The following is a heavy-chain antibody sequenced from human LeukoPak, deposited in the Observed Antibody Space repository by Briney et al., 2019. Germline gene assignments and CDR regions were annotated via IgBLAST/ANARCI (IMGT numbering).Heavy chain of an antibody. V-gene: IGHV5-51*01. CDR2: IYPGDSST. CDR3: ARQVGATGHFDL. J-gene: IGHJ4*02. CDR1: GHTFTHYW. Sequence: GESLKISCKDSGHTFTHYWIAWVRQMPGKGLEWMRMIYPGDSSTRYSPSFEGQVTISADTSISTAYLQWSSLQAADTAMYYCARQVGATGHFDLWGQGTLVTVSS. D-gene: IGHD1-26*01.